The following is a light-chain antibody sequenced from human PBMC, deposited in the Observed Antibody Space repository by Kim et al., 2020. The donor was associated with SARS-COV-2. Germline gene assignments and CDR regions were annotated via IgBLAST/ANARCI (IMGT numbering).Light chain of an antibody. J-gene: IGKJ1*01. Sequence: DIQMTQSPSTLSASVGDRVTITCRASQSISNWLAWYQQKPGKAPKLLIYKASSLEGGVPSRFSGSGSGTEFTLTISSLQPDDFATYYCQQYNSYSSWTFGQGTKVDIK. CDR1: QSISNW. CDR3: QQYNSYSSWT. V-gene: IGKV1-5*03. CDR2: KAS.